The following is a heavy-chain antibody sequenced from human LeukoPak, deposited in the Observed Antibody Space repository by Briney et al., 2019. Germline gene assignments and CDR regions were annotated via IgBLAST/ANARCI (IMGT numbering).Heavy chain of an antibody. D-gene: IGHD4-11*01. CDR3: ARGGLYSDYLYYFDY. V-gene: IGHV4-39*07. CDR2: IYYGGST. CDR1: GDSISSSNYY. Sequence: SETLSLTCTVSGDSISSSNYYWGWICQPPGKGLQWIASIYYGGSTYYNPSLKSRVTISVDTSKNQSSLKLNSVTAADTAVYYCARGGLYSDYLYYFDYWGQGTLVTVSS. J-gene: IGHJ4*02.